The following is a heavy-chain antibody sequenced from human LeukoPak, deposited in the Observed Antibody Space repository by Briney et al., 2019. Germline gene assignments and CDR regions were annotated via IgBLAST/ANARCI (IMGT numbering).Heavy chain of an antibody. D-gene: IGHD1-26*01. CDR3: ARGGGSYYGSFDI. CDR2: IYYSGST. V-gene: IGHV4-59*01. J-gene: IGHJ3*02. Sequence: SETLSLTCTVSGGSISSYYWSWIRQPPGKGLEWIGYIYYSGSTNYNPSLKSRVTISVDTSKNQFSLKPSSVTAADTAVYYCARGGGSYYGSFDIWGQGTMVTVSS. CDR1: GGSISSYY.